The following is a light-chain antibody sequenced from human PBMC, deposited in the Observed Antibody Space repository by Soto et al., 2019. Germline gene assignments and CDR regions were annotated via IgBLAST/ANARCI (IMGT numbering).Light chain of an antibody. CDR3: SSYTTSSTYV. J-gene: IGLJ1*01. V-gene: IGLV2-11*01. Sequence: QSVLTQPRSVSGSPGQSVTISCTGTSSDVGVYNYVSWYQQYPGKAPKIMIYDVSKRPSGVPDRFSGSKSDNTASLTISGLQAEDEADYYCSSYTTSSTYVFATGTKVTVL. CDR2: DVS. CDR1: SSDVGVYNY.